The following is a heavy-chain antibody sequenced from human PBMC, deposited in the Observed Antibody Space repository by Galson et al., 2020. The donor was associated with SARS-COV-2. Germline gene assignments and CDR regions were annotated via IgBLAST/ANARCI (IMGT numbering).Heavy chain of an antibody. D-gene: IGHD2-15*01. CDR3: ARAPGRYCSGGSCGYYHYRDV. Sequence: SETLSLTCAVSGTSISSGSYSWNWIRQPPGKGLEWIGYIYYSGSTYYNPSLKSRVTISVDTSKNQFSLKLSSVTAADTAVYYCARAPGRYCSGGSCGYYHYRDVWGEGTTVTVSS. CDR2: IYYSGST. CDR1: GTSISSGSYS. J-gene: IGHJ6*03. V-gene: IGHV4-31*11.